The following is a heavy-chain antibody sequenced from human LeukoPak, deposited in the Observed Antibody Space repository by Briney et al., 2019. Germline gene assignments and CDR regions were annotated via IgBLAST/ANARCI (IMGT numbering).Heavy chain of an antibody. CDR3: ARPNYGDYAFDP. CDR2: IIPIFGTA. D-gene: IGHD4-17*01. J-gene: IGHJ5*02. CDR1: GYTFTSYY. V-gene: IGHV1-69*13. Sequence: GASVKVSCKASGYTFTSYYMHWVRQAPGQGLEWMGGIIPIFGTANYAQKFQGRVTITADESTSTAYMELSSLRSEDTAVYYCARPNYGDYAFDPWGQGTLVTVSS.